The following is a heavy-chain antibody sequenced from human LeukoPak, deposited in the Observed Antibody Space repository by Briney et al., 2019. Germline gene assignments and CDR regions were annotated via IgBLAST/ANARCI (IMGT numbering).Heavy chain of an antibody. D-gene: IGHD3-22*01. CDR2: ISSNGGST. CDR1: GFTFSSYA. V-gene: IGHV3-64*01. Sequence: PGGSLRLSCAASGFTFSSYAMHWVRQAPGKGLEYVSAISSNGGSTYYANSVKGRFTISRDNSKNTLYLQMGSLRAEDMAVYYCARGSSGYFGFRYFDYWGQGTLVTVSS. CDR3: ARGSSGYFGFRYFDY. J-gene: IGHJ4*02.